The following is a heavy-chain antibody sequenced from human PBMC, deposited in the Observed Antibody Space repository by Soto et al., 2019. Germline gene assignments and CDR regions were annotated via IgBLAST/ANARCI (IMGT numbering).Heavy chain of an antibody. V-gene: IGHV1-18*01. CDR3: ARDGLLRFLAQDDQNWFDP. CDR2: ISAYNGNT. Sequence: QVQLVQSGAEVKKPGASVKVSGKASGYTFTSYGISWVRQAPGQGLEWMGWISAYNGNTNYAQKLQGRVTMTTDTSTSTAYMELRSLRSDDTGVYYCARDGLLRFLAQDDQNWFDPWGQGTLVSVSS. J-gene: IGHJ5*02. D-gene: IGHD3-3*01. CDR1: GYTFTSYG.